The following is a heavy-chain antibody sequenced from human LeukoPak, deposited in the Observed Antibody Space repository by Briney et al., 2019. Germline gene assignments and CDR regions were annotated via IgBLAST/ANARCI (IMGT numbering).Heavy chain of an antibody. CDR1: GFTSSSYW. J-gene: IGHJ4*02. D-gene: IGHD6-19*01. CDR3: ARDRGSSGWYEFDS. CDR2: IKQDESEK. V-gene: IGHV3-7*01. Sequence: GGSLRLSCAASGFTSSSYWMSWVRQAPGKGLEWVANIKQDESEKYYVDSVKGRFTISRDNAKNSLYLQMNSLRAEDTAVYYCARDRGSSGWYEFDSWGQGTLVTVSS.